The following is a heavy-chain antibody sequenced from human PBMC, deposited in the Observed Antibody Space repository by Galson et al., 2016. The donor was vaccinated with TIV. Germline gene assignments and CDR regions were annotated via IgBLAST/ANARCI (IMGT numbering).Heavy chain of an antibody. D-gene: IGHD5-18*01. J-gene: IGHJ5*02. CDR2: IIPVFGTT. Sequence: QSGAEVKRPGSSVKVSCRASGGTFNSYGISWVRQAPGQGLQWMGGIIPVFGTTKYSQDFQGRVAVTADESTGTAYMELSGLRFDDTAVYFCARSRGYSYGYADPWGQGTLVTVSA. V-gene: IGHV1-69*13. CDR1: GGTFNSYG. CDR3: ARSRGYSYGYADP.